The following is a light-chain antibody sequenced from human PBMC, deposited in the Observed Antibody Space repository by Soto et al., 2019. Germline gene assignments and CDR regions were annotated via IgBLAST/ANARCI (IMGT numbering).Light chain of an antibody. J-gene: IGKJ4*01. Sequence: DIVMTQSPDSLAVSLGERATINCKSSQSVLYSSDNKNYLAWYQQRPGQPPKLLIYWASTRESGVPDRFSGSGSGTDFTLTINSLQAEDVAVYYCQQYYSGITFGGGTKVQIK. CDR2: WAS. CDR3: QQYYSGIT. CDR1: QSVLYSSDNKNY. V-gene: IGKV4-1*01.